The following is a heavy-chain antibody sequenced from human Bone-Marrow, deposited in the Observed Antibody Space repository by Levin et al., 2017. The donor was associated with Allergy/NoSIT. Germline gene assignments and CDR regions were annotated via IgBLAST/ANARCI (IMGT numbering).Heavy chain of an antibody. CDR3: AKESPAVLGWYFEI. V-gene: IGHV3-23*01. D-gene: IGHD2-8*01. CDR1: GFTFSRYA. J-gene: IGHJ2*01. CDR2: ISDNSYTR. Sequence: PGGSLRLSCAASGFTFSRYAMSWVRQAPGKGPEWVSFISDNSYTRHYADSVKGRFTISRDNSNNMLYLQINGLRAEDTAIYYCAKESPAVLGWYFEIWGRGTLVVVSS.